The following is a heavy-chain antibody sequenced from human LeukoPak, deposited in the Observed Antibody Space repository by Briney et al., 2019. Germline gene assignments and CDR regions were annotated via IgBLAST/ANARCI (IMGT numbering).Heavy chain of an antibody. J-gene: IGHJ6*02. CDR2: IIPIFDTA. CDR3: ARISLGAIWGYYYGMDV. CDR1: GGTFISYS. D-gene: IGHD1-26*01. V-gene: IGHV1-69*13. Sequence: SVTVSCKASGGTFISYSISWVRQAPGQGLEWMGGIIPIFDTADYAQKFQGRVTITADESTSTAYMELSSLRSEDTAVFYCARISLGAIWGYYYGMDVWGQGTTVTVSS.